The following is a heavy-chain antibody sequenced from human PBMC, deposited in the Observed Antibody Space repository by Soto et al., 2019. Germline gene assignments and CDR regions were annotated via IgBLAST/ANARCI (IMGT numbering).Heavy chain of an antibody. V-gene: IGHV4-4*02. J-gene: IGHJ5*02. D-gene: IGHD5-18*01. CDR1: GGSISSSNW. CDR2: IYHSGST. CDR3: ASKHRGVQLWLRYNWFDP. Sequence: QVQLQESGPGLVKPSGTLSLTCAVSGGSISSSNWWSWVRQPPGKGLEWIGEIYHSGSTNYNPSLKSRVTISVDKSKNQFSLKLSSVTAADTAVYYCASKHRGVQLWLRYNWFDPWGQGTLVTVSS.